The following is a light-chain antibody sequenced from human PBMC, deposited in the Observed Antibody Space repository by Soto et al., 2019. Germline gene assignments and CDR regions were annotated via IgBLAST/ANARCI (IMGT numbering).Light chain of an antibody. CDR1: QGISSS. V-gene: IGKV1-9*01. CDR3: QQIRTYPRT. Sequence: QSTQKTSSLSASVGDRVTIPFRASQGISSSLAWYQQKPGKAPKLLIYAASTLQSGVPSRFSGSGSGTDFALTISSLLPEDFATYYCQQIRTYPRTFGPGTKLDIK. J-gene: IGKJ3*01. CDR2: AAS.